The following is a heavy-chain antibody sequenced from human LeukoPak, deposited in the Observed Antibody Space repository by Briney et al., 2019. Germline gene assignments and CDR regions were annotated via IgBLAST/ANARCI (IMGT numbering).Heavy chain of an antibody. J-gene: IGHJ4*02. CDR2: ISSRGGTI. CDR3: ARVGTGTTSYFDY. Sequence: GGSLRLPCAASGFTFSDYYMTWIRQAPGQGLEWVSYISSRGGTIYYADSVKGRFTISRDNAKNSLYLQMNSLRAEDTAFYYCARVGTGTTSYFDYWGQGTLVTVSS. V-gene: IGHV3-11*01. CDR1: GFTFSDYY. D-gene: IGHD1-7*01.